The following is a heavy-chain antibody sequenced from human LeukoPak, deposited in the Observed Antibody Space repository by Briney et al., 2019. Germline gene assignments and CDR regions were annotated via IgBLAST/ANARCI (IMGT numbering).Heavy chain of an antibody. CDR2: INAGNGNT. V-gene: IGHV1-3*01. CDR1: GYTFTSYG. D-gene: IGHD3-10*01. Sequence: ASVKVSCKASGYTFTSYGISWVRQAPGQRLEWMGWINAGNGNTKYSQKFQGRVTITRDTSASTAYMELSSLRSEDTAVYYCARVFYGSGYGDYWGQGTLVTVSS. J-gene: IGHJ4*02. CDR3: ARVFYGSGYGDY.